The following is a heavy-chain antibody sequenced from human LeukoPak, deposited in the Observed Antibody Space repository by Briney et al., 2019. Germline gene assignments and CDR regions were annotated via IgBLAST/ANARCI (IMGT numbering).Heavy chain of an antibody. V-gene: IGHV1-69*05. CDR1: GGSFSSYA. Sequence: GASVKVSCKASGGSFSSYAISWVRQAPGQGLEWMGRIIPIFGTANNAQKFQGRVTITTDEFTSTAYMELSSLRSEDTAVYYCARAPCSGGSCYSNGAYNWFDPWGQGTLVTVSS. D-gene: IGHD2-15*01. J-gene: IGHJ5*02. CDR3: ARAPCSGGSCYSNGAYNWFDP. CDR2: IIPIFGTA.